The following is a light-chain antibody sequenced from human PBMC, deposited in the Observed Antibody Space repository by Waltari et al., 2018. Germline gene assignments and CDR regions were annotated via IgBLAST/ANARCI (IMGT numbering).Light chain of an antibody. Sequence: ETVMTQSPATLSVSPGERATLSCRASQSVSSKLAWYQQKPGQAPRLLIYGASTRATDIPARFSGSGSGTDFTLTISSLQSEDFAVYFCQQYSYWPRTFGRGTKVEIK. J-gene: IGKJ1*01. CDR2: GAS. CDR3: QQYSYWPRT. V-gene: IGKV3-15*01. CDR1: QSVSSK.